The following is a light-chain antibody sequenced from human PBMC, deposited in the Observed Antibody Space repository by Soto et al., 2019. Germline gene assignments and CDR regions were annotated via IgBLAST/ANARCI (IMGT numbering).Light chain of an antibody. CDR2: ATS. CDR3: QQYNNWPLT. V-gene: IGKV3-15*01. J-gene: IGKJ4*01. Sequence: EIVMTQSPATLSVSPGERATLSCRASHRVSSYLASYQQKPGQAPRLLIYATSTRAPGIPARFSGSGSGTEFTLTISSLQSEDFAVYYCQQYNNWPLTFGGGTKVEIK. CDR1: HRVSSY.